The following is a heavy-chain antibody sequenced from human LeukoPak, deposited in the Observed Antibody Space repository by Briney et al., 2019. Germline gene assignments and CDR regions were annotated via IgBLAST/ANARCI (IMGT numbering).Heavy chain of an antibody. CDR2: IYHSGNT. D-gene: IGHD5-12*01. CDR3: VRHDGRGGATMGAFDS. Sequence: PSETLSLTCIVSGGSFSSSAYYWGWIRQPPGEGLQWIGSIYHSGNTYYNSSLKSRVTISVDTSTSQFSLRLSSVTAADTAVYYCVRHDGRGGATMGAFDSWGQGSLVTVSS. V-gene: IGHV4-39*01. J-gene: IGHJ5*01. CDR1: GGSFSSSAYY.